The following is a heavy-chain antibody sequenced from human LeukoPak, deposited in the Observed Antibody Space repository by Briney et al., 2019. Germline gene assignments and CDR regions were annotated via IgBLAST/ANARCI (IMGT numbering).Heavy chain of an antibody. CDR2: LYSGGST. D-gene: IGHD5-18*01. CDR1: GFSVSSDY. CDR3: TRYHTALNY. V-gene: IGHV3-53*01. J-gene: IGHJ4*02. Sequence: GGSLRLSCVASGFSVSSDYMTWVRQAPGKGLEWVSVLYSGGSTYYADSVKGRFTISRDNSKNTLYLQMNNLRVEDTAVYYCTRYHTALNYWGQGTLVTASS.